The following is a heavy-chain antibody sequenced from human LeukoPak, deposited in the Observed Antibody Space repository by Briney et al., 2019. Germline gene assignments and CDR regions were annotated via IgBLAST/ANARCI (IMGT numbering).Heavy chain of an antibody. Sequence: MPSETLSLTCTVSGGSISSYYWSWIRQPPGKGLEWIGEINHSGSTNYNPSLKSRVTISVDTSKNQFSLKLSSVTAADTAVYYCARGRRIYYYYGMDVWGQGTTITVSS. CDR2: INHSGST. CDR3: ARGRRIYYYYGMDV. J-gene: IGHJ6*02. V-gene: IGHV4-34*01. CDR1: GGSISSYY. D-gene: IGHD2/OR15-2a*01.